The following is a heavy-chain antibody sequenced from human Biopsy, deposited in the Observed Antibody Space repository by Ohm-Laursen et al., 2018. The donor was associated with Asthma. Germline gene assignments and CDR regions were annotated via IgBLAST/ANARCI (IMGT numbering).Heavy chain of an antibody. D-gene: IGHD3-10*01. V-gene: IGHV1-18*01. Sequence: ASLKVSCKTSGYTFNSAGITWVRQAPGQGLEWMGWISVYNGNTKVAQKLQDRVTMITDTSTSTAYMELRSMRSDDTAVYFCARAVDYSHYYGIDVWGQGTTVTVS. CDR1: GYTFNSAG. J-gene: IGHJ6*02. CDR2: ISVYNGNT. CDR3: ARAVDYSHYYGIDV.